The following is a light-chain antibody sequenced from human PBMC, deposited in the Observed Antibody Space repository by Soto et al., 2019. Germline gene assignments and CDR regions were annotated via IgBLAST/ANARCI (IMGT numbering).Light chain of an antibody. CDR3: AAWDDSLSGWV. V-gene: IGLV1-47*01. Sequence: QSVLTQPPSASGTPGQRVTISCSGSSSNIGNNYVYWYQQVPGTAPKLLMYKSNQRPSGVPDRFSGSKSGTSASLAISGLRSEDEADYYCAAWDDSLSGWVFGGGTKVTVL. J-gene: IGLJ3*02. CDR2: KSN. CDR1: SSNIGNNY.